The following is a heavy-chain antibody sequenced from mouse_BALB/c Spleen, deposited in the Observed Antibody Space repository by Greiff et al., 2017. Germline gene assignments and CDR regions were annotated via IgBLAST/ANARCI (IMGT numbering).Heavy chain of an antibody. J-gene: IGHJ4*01. D-gene: IGHD1-1*01. Sequence: QVQLQQPGAELVRPGASVKLSCKASGYTFTSYWINWVKQRPGQGLEWIGNIYPSDSYTNYNQKFKDKATLTVDKSSSTAYMQLSSPTSEDSAVYYCTFYGSDYAMDYWGQGTSVTVSS. CDR1: GYTFTSYW. V-gene: IGHV1-69*02. CDR2: IYPSDSYT. CDR3: TFYGSDYAMDY.